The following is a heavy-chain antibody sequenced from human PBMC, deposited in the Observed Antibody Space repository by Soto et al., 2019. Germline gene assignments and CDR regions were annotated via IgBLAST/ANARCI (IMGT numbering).Heavy chain of an antibody. CDR2: INPNSGGT. CDR1: GYTFTGYY. CDR3: ARVSTTANNYYYYGMDV. V-gene: IGHV1-2*02. Sequence: GASVKVSCKASGYTFTGYYMHWVRQAPGQGLEWMGWINPNSGGTNYAQKFQGRVTMTRDTSISTAYMELSRLRSDDTAVYYCARVSTTANNYYYYGMDVWGQGTTVTVSS. J-gene: IGHJ6*02. D-gene: IGHD4-17*01.